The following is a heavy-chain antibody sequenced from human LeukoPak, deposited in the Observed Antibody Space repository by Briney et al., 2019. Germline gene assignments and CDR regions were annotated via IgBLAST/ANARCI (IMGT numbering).Heavy chain of an antibody. Sequence: GGSLRLSCAASGFTFSSYSMNWVRQAPGKGLGWVSSISSSSSYIYYADSVKGRFTISRDNAKNSLYLQMNSLRAEDTAVYYCARALYYYGSGSYWSFDYWGQGTLVTVSS. CDR1: GFTFSSYS. D-gene: IGHD3-10*01. CDR2: ISSSSSYI. CDR3: ARALYYYGSGSYWSFDY. J-gene: IGHJ4*02. V-gene: IGHV3-21*01.